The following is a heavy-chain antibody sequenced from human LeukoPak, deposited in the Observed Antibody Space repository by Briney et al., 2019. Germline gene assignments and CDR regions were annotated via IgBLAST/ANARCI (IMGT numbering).Heavy chain of an antibody. CDR3: ARNLLGDYDSTPLNKGLEY. D-gene: IGHD5-12*01. J-gene: IGHJ4*02. V-gene: IGHV1-46*01. Sequence: ASVKVSCKASGYTFTSYYMHWVRRAPGQGLEWMGIINPSGGSTSYAQKFQGRVTMTRDMSTSTVYMELSSLRSEDTAVYYCARNLLGDYDSTPLNKGLEYWGQGTLVTVSS. CDR1: GYTFTSYY. CDR2: INPSGGST.